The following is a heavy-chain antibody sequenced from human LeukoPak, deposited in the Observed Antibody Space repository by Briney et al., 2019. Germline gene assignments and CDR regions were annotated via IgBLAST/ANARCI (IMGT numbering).Heavy chain of an antibody. V-gene: IGHV3-15*01. J-gene: IGHJ4*02. D-gene: IGHD3-9*01. CDR2: IKSKTDGGTT. Sequence: GGSLRLSCAASGFTFSNAWMSWVRQAPGKGLEWVGRIKSKTDGGTTDYAAPVKGRFTISRDDSKNTLYLQMNSLKTEDTAVYYCTTSSEYYDILTDLEPFDYWGQGTLVTVSS. CDR3: TTSSEYYDILTDLEPFDY. CDR1: GFTFSNAW.